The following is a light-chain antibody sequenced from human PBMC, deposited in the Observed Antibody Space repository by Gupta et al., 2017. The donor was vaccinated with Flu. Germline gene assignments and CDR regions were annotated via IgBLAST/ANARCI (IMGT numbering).Light chain of an antibody. CDR2: LAS. J-gene: IGKJ2*03. CDR1: LSVTSR. Sequence: EIVLTQSPGTLPLSQGERATLSCRASLSVTSRLAWYQQKPGQAPRLLIYLASRRTTGIPDRFSGSGSGTDFTLTISRLEPEDFGVYYCQQYGDTPFSFGQGTKLEIK. V-gene: IGKV3-20*01. CDR3: QQYGDTPFS.